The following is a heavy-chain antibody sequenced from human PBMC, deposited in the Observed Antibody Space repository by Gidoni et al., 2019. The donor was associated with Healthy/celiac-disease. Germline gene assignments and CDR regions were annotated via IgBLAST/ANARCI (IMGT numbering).Heavy chain of an antibody. CDR2: IYHSGST. V-gene: IGHV4-30-2*01. CDR1: GGSISSGGYS. Sequence: QLQLQESGSGLVKPSQTLSLTCAVSGGSISSGGYSWSWLRQPPGKGLEWIGYIYHSGSTYYNPSLKSRVTISVDRSKNQFSLNLSSVTAADTAVYYCARDFDYWGQGTLVTVSS. J-gene: IGHJ4*02. CDR3: ARDFDY.